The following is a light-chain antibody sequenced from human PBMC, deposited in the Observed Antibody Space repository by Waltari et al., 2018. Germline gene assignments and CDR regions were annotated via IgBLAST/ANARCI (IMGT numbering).Light chain of an antibody. J-gene: IGKJ3*01. CDR2: KAS. Sequence: DIQMTQSTSTLSASVGDRVTITCRASQEISNWVAWYQQKPGKAPHLLIYKASTSEGGVPSRFSGSGSGTEFTLTISSLQPDDFATYYCQQYNSFSFTFGPGTKVDI. CDR3: QQYNSFSFT. CDR1: QEISNW. V-gene: IGKV1-5*03.